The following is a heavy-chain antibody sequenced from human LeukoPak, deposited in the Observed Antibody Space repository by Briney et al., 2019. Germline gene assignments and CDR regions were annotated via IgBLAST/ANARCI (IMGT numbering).Heavy chain of an antibody. Sequence: GGSLRLSCAASGFTFSSYSMNWVRQTPGKGLEWVSSISSSSSYIYYADSVKGRFTISRDNAKNSLYLQMNSLRAEDTAVYYCARVPSPYYFDYWGQGTLVTVSS. CDR3: ARVPSPYYFDY. V-gene: IGHV3-21*01. CDR1: GFTFSSYS. CDR2: ISSSSSYI. J-gene: IGHJ4*02.